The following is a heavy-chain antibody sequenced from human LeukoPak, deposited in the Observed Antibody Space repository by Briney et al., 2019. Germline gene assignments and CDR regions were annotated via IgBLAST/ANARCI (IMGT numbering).Heavy chain of an antibody. CDR3: AKSHYYGSGDFDY. Sequence: GGSLRLSCAASGFTFSSYGMSWGRQAPGKGLEWVSAISGSGGSTYYADSVKGRFTISRDNSKNTLYLQMNSLRAEDTAVYYCAKSHYYGSGDFDYWGQGTLVTVSS. CDR2: ISGSGGST. D-gene: IGHD3-10*01. CDR1: GFTFSSYG. J-gene: IGHJ4*02. V-gene: IGHV3-23*01.